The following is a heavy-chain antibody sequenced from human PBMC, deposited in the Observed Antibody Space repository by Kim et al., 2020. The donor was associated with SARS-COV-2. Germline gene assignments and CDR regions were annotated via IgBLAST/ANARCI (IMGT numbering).Heavy chain of an antibody. J-gene: IGHJ5*02. Sequence: GGSLRLSCAASGFTFSSFAMHWVRQAPGKGLEWVSGVTGSGSSTWYADSVKGRFTISRDNSKGTLFLQMNSLRAEDTAVYHCSSGEYFSSSGGSWGQGTLVTVSS. CDR2: VTGSGSST. D-gene: IGHD6-6*01. CDR3: SSGEYFSSSGGS. CDR1: GFTFSSFA. V-gene: IGHV3-23*01.